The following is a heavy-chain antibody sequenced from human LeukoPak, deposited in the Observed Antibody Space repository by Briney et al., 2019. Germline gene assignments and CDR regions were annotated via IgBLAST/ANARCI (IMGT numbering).Heavy chain of an antibody. CDR2: ISYDGSNK. Sequence: GGSLRLSCAASGFTFSSYAMHWVRQAPGKGLEWAAVISYDGSNKYYADSVKGRFTISRDNSKNTLYLQMNSLRAEDTAVYYCARVSEAVAGYYFDYWGQGTLVTVSS. CDR1: GFTFSSYA. CDR3: ARVSEAVAGYYFDY. D-gene: IGHD6-19*01. V-gene: IGHV3-30*04. J-gene: IGHJ4*02.